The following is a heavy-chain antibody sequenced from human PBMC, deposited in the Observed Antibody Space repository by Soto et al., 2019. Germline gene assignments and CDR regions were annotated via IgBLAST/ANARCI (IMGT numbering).Heavy chain of an antibody. CDR3: ARDGDLGSSPNYYYGMDV. D-gene: IGHD6-6*01. CDR1: GGSISSGGYY. J-gene: IGHJ6*02. Sequence: SLTCTVSGGSISSGGYYWSWIRQHPGKGLEWIGYIYYSGSTYYNPSLKSRVTISVDTSKNQFSLKLSSVTAADTAVYYCARDGDLGSSPNYYYGMDVWGQGPTVTVSS. CDR2: IYYSGST. V-gene: IGHV4-31*03.